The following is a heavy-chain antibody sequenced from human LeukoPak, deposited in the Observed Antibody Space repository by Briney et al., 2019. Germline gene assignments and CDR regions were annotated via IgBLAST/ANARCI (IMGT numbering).Heavy chain of an antibody. D-gene: IGHD3-22*01. Sequence: PGGSLRLSCVASGFIVSNNYLNRVRQAPGKGLEWLSIIYVDNNVYYADSVKGRFTISRDTSRNTVYLQMNSLTAEDTAIYYCARGIRSNDGGTYYPYHFDYWGQGTLVTASS. J-gene: IGHJ4*02. V-gene: IGHV3-53*01. CDR1: GFIVSNNY. CDR3: ARGIRSNDGGTYYPYHFDY. CDR2: IYVDNNV.